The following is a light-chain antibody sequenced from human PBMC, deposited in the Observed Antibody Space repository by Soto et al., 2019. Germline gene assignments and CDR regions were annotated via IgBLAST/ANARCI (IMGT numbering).Light chain of an antibody. CDR3: QQYHTYRT. V-gene: IGKV1-5*01. CDR1: QSINIW. Sequence: GDRVTITCRASQSINIWLAWYQQKPGKAPKLLIYDASRLESGVPLRFSGSGSGTEFTLTISSLQPDDFATYYCQQYHTYRTFGQGTKVDIK. CDR2: DAS. J-gene: IGKJ1*01.